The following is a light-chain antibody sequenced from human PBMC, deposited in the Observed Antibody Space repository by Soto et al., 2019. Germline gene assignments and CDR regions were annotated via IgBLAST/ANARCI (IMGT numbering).Light chain of an antibody. J-gene: IGLJ1*01. CDR2: EVS. V-gene: IGLV2-14*01. Sequence: QSVLTQPASVSLSPGQSITISCSGTSSDVGGYNYVSWYQQHPGKAPNLMIYEVSNRPSGVSNRFSGSKSGNTASLTISGLQAEDEADYYCSSYTSSSTRVFGTGTKVTVL. CDR1: SSDVGGYNY. CDR3: SSYTSSSTRV.